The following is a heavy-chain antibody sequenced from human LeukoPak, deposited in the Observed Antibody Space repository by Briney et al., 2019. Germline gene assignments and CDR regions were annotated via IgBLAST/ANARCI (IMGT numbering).Heavy chain of an antibody. Sequence: PSETLSLTCAVYGGSFSGYYWSWIRQPPGKGLEWIGEINHSGSTNYNPSLKSRVTISVDTSKNQFSLKLSSVTAADTAVYYCARMVHHMRGGYSYVTYYYGMDVWGQGTTVTVSS. D-gene: IGHD5-18*01. CDR1: GGSFSGYY. V-gene: IGHV4-34*01. CDR2: INHSGST. CDR3: ARMVHHMRGGYSYVTYYYGMDV. J-gene: IGHJ6*02.